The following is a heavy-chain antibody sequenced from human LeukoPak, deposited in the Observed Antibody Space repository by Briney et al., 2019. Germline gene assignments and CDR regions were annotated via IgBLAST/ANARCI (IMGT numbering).Heavy chain of an antibody. J-gene: IGHJ4*02. CDR2: IDSSGGYM. CDR1: GFTFNTYS. Sequence: TGGSLRLSCEASGFTFNTYSMNWARQAPGKGLELVSSIDSSGGYMFYADSVKGRFIISRDNAKDSLYLQMNSLRVEDTAVYYCLRGDRRDYWGQGTLVTVSS. V-gene: IGHV3-21*06. CDR3: LRGDRRDY.